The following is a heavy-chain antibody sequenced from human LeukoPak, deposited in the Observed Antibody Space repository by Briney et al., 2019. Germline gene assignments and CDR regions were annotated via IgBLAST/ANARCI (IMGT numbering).Heavy chain of an antibody. CDR3: ARAPLYSSGWSFDY. CDR2: IYAGGSI. D-gene: IGHD6-19*01. Sequence: PSETLSLTCTVSGSSISDYYWSWIRQPAGKGLEWIGRIYAGGSINYNPSLKSRVTMSADTSKNQFSLNLSAVTAADTAVYYCARAPLYSSGWSFDYWGQGTLVTVSS. V-gene: IGHV4-4*07. CDR1: GSSISDYY. J-gene: IGHJ4*02.